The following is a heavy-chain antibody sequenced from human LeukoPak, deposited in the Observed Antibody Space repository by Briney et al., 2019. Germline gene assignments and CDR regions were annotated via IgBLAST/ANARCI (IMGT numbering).Heavy chain of an antibody. CDR1: GFTFSSYG. CDR3: AKDQLGRDYHACDI. Sequence: GGSLRLSCAASGFTFSSYGMHWVRQAPGKGLEWVAVIWHDGSNKYYADSVKGRFTISRDNSKNTLYLQMNSLRAEGTAVYYCAKDQLGRDYHACDIWGQGTMVTVSS. CDR2: IWHDGSNK. J-gene: IGHJ3*02. V-gene: IGHV3-33*06. D-gene: IGHD4-17*01.